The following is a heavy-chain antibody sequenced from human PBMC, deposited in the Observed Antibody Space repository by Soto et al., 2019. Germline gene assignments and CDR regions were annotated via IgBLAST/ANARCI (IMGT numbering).Heavy chain of an antibody. J-gene: IGHJ4*02. Sequence: EVQLVESGGDLVQPGGSLRLSCAASGYTFSHYWMHWVRQAPGKGLVWVSRVNPDGTITTYAASVKGRFTISRDNAKNTLYFQMNSLGVEDTALYYCSYDTFGDKHFWGQGTPVTVSS. CDR2: VNPDGTIT. CDR3: SYDTFGDKHF. V-gene: IGHV3-74*01. D-gene: IGHD3-9*01. CDR1: GYTFSHYW.